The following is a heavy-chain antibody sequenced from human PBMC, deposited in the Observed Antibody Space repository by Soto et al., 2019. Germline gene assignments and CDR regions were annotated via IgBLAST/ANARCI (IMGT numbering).Heavy chain of an antibody. Sequence: VGSLRLSCAAYGFPFSNSEMFWVRQAPGKGLEWVSKINYSGSNIYYSKSVKGRFTISRDNAKNSLSLQMNSLTDEDTAIYYCASEALCGADCYFFEYWGPGTLVTVSS. D-gene: IGHD2-21*02. CDR1: GFPFSNSE. V-gene: IGHV3-48*03. CDR3: ASEALCGADCYFFEY. J-gene: IGHJ4*02. CDR2: INYSGSNI.